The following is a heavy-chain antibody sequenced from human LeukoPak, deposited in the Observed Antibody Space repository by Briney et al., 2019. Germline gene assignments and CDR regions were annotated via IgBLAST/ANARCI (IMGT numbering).Heavy chain of an antibody. V-gene: IGHV3-15*01. CDR1: GFTFSNAW. CDR2: IKSKTDGGTT. Sequence: GGSLRLSCAASGFTFSNAWMSWVRQAPGKGLEWVGRIKSKTDGGTTDYAAPVKGRFTISRDDSKNTLYLRMNSLKTEDTAVYYCAKSPLEYCSGTTCYLYSDYWGQGALVTVSS. CDR3: AKSPLEYCSGTTCYLYSDY. D-gene: IGHD2-15*01. J-gene: IGHJ4*02.